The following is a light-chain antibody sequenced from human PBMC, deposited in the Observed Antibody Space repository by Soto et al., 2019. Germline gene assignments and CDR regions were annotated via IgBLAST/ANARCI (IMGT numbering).Light chain of an antibody. CDR3: QQFGSSGPLT. V-gene: IGKV3-20*01. J-gene: IGKJ4*01. Sequence: VLSQSPGTLSLSPGESAPLSCRASQVVNTFYLAWYQQKPGPAPRLLIYGASSRATGVPDRFSASGSATDFSLTIRRLEPEDSAVYYCQQFGSSGPLTFGGGTKVDIK. CDR2: GAS. CDR1: QVVNTFY.